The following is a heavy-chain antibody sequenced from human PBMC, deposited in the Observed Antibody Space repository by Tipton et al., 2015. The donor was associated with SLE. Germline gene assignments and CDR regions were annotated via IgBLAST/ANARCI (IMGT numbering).Heavy chain of an antibody. CDR3: ARDLHRVIVGATFYDYYYKGV. J-gene: IGHJ6*03. CDR2: IYHTGST. V-gene: IGHV4-30-2*01. D-gene: IGHD2-15*01. CDR1: GGSISSGASS. Sequence: LRLSCTVSGGSISSGASSWSWIRQPPGKGLEWMGYIYHTGSTYNNPSLKSRVTISVDRSKNQFSLKLSSVTAADTAVYYCARDLHRVIVGATFYDYYYKGVWGKGTTVTVSS.